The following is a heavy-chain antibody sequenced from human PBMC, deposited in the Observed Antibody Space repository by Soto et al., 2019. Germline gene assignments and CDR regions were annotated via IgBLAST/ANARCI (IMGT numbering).Heavy chain of an antibody. CDR3: ARDNHDSSGPIDY. D-gene: IGHD3-22*01. CDR2: ISGSGGST. V-gene: IGHV3-23*01. J-gene: IGHJ4*02. CDR1: GFTFSSYA. Sequence: PGGSLRLSCAASGFTFSSYAMSWVRQAPGKGLEWVSAISGSGGSTYYADSVKGRFTISRDNSKNTLYLQMNSLRAEDTAVYYCARDNHDSSGPIDYWGQGTLVTVSS.